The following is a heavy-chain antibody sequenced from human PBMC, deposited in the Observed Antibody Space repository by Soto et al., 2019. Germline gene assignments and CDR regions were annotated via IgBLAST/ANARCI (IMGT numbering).Heavy chain of an antibody. D-gene: IGHD2-2*01. J-gene: IGHJ6*02. CDR1: GFTFRNYW. CDR2: IKDDGNEK. Sequence: PRLSCAASGFTFRNYWMSWVRQDPGKGLEWVANIKDDGNEKYSVDSVRGRFTISRDNAQNSLYLQMNSLRVEDTAIYYCAKDSQSVSVSAARVYGMDVWGQGTTVTVSS. V-gene: IGHV3-7*03. CDR3: AKDSQSVSVSAARVYGMDV.